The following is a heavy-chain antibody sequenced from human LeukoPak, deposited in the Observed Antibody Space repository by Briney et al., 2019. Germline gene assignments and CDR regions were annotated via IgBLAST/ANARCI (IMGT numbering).Heavy chain of an antibody. D-gene: IGHD3-3*01. Sequence: PSETLSLTCTVSGGSISSYYWSWIRQPAGKGLEWIGRIYTSGSTNYNPSLKSRVTMSVDTSKNQFSLKLSSVTAADTAVYYCAGYYDFWSGPLALWAFDIWGQGTMVTVSS. V-gene: IGHV4-4*07. CDR1: GGSISSYY. J-gene: IGHJ3*02. CDR3: AGYYDFWSGPLALWAFDI. CDR2: IYTSGST.